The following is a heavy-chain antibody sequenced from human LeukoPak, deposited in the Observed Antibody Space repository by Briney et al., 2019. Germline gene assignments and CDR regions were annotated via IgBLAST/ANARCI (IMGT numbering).Heavy chain of an antibody. Sequence: SETLSLTCTVSGGSISRGSYYWSWIRQTAGKGLEWIGRVYSSGGANYNPSLKSRVTISLDTSKNQFSLKLSSVTAADTAVYYCARGPMSGAHTDYWGQGALVTVSS. D-gene: IGHD1-26*01. J-gene: IGHJ4*02. V-gene: IGHV4-61*02. CDR1: GGSISRGSYY. CDR2: VYSSGGA. CDR3: ARGPMSGAHTDY.